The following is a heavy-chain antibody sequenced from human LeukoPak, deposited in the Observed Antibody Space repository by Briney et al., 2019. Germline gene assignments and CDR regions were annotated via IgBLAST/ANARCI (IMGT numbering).Heavy chain of an antibody. D-gene: IGHD6-19*01. J-gene: IGHJ4*02. CDR2: ISAYNGNT. CDR3: ARDLLAVAGWISDY. V-gene: IGHV1-18*01. CDR1: GYTFTSYG. Sequence: GASVKVSCKASGYTFTSYGIRWVRQAPGQGLEWMGWISAYNGNTNYAQKLQGRVTMTTDTSTSTAYMELRSLRSDDTAVYYCARDLLAVAGWISDYWGQGTLVTVSS.